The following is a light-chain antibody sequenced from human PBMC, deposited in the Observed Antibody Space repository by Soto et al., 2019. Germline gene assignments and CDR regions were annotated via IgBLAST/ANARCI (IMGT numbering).Light chain of an antibody. CDR1: SSDVGGYKH. CDR3: NSQRSSGTRV. J-gene: IGLJ1*01. V-gene: IGLV2-14*01. CDR2: EVS. Sequence: QSALTQPTSVSGSPGQSITISYTGTSSDVGGYKHVSWYQHHPGKAPKLMIYEVSNRPSGVSNRFSGSKSGYTASLTISGLQAEDEADYYCNSQRSSGTRVFGTGTKVTVL.